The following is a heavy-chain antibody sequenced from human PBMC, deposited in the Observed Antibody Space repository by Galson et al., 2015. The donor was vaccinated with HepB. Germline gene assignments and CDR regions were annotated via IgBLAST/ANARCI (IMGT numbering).Heavy chain of an antibody. V-gene: IGHV3-49*04. CDR2: IRSKAYGGTT. Sequence: SLRLSCAASGFTFGDYAMSWVRQAPGKGLEWVGFIRSKAYGGTTEYAASVKGRFTISRDDSKSIAYLQMNSLKTEDTAVYYCTTRHSTIPQYVWGQGTTVTVSS. D-gene: IGHD3-3*01. CDR1: GFTFGDYA. CDR3: TTRHSTIPQYV. J-gene: IGHJ6*02.